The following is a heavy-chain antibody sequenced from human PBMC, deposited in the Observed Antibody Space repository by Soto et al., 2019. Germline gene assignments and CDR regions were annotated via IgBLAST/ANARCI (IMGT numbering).Heavy chain of an antibody. V-gene: IGHV3-33*01. CDR3: ARERIAALHYYYGRDV. CDR2: IWYDGSNK. J-gene: IGHJ6*02. D-gene: IGHD6-6*01. CDR1: GFTFSSYG. Sequence: QVQLVESGXXXVQPGRSLRLSCAASGFTFSSYGMHWVRQAPGKGLEWVAVIWYDGSNKYYADSVKGRFTISRDNSKNTLYLQMNSLRAEDTAVYYCARERIAALHYYYGRDVWVQGTTVTVSS.